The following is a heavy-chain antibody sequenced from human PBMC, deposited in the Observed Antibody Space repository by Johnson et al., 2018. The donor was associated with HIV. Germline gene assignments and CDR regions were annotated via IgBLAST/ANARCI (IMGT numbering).Heavy chain of an antibody. CDR2: IQYDGKNK. D-gene: IGHD3-10*01. CDR1: GLTFSNYD. J-gene: IGHJ3*02. CDR3: ARDVASVYGSGDHAFDI. Sequence: QVQLVESGGGAVQPGGSLRISCTASGLTFSNYDMHWVRQSPGRWLEEVAFIQYDGKNKYYANSVKGRFTISRDNSRNTLYLQMGRLRVEDMAVYYCARDVASVYGSGDHAFDIWGQGTMVTVSS. V-gene: IGHV3-30*02.